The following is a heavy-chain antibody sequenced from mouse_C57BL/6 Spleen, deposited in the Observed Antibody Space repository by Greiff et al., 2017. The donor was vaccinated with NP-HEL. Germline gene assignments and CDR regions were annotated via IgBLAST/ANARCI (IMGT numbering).Heavy chain of an antibody. Sequence: VQLQQSGPELVKPGASVKISCKASGYTFTDYYMNWVKQSHGKSLEWIGDINPNNGGTSYNQKFKGKATLTVDKSSSTAYMELRSLTSEDSAVYYCARSYDYGSSYWYFDVWGTGTTVTVSS. CDR2: INPNNGGT. V-gene: IGHV1-26*01. CDR1: GYTFTDYY. D-gene: IGHD1-1*01. J-gene: IGHJ1*03. CDR3: ARSYDYGSSYWYFDV.